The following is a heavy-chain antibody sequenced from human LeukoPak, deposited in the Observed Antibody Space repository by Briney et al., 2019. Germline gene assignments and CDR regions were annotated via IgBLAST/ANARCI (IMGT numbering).Heavy chain of an antibody. Sequence: GGSLRLSCAASGFTFSSYGMHWVRQAPGKGLEWVAVIWYDGSNKYYADSVKGRFTISRDNSKNTLHLQMNSLRAEDTAVYYCARDTGYSSSWYEKDWGQGTLVTVSS. CDR3: ARDTGYSSSWYEKD. D-gene: IGHD6-13*01. CDR1: GFTFSSYG. J-gene: IGHJ4*02. V-gene: IGHV3-33*01. CDR2: IWYDGSNK.